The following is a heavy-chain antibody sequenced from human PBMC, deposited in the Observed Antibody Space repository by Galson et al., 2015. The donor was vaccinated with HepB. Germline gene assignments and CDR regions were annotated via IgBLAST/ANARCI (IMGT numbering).Heavy chain of an antibody. V-gene: IGHV1-2*02. CDR3: ARDSAGRGSYGSPDAFDI. CDR1: GYTFTGYY. Sequence: SVKVSCKASGYTFTGYYMHWVRQAPGQGLEWMGWINPNSGGTNYAQKFQGRVTMTRDTSISTAYMELSRLRSDDTAVYYCARDSAGRGSYGSPDAFDIWGQGTMVTVSS. J-gene: IGHJ3*02. D-gene: IGHD1-26*01. CDR2: INPNSGGT.